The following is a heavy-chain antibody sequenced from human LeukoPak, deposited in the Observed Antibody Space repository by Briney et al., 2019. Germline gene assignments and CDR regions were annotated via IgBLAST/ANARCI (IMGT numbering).Heavy chain of an antibody. CDR1: GYTFTGYY. Sequence: ASVKVSCKASGYTFTGYYIHWMRQAPGQGLEWMGWINPNSGGTNYAQNFQGRVTMTRDTSISTAYMELSRLNSDDTAVYHCTRDHTSDAFDMWGQGTMVTVSS. CDR2: INPNSGGT. V-gene: IGHV1-2*02. CDR3: TRDHTSDAFDM. J-gene: IGHJ3*02.